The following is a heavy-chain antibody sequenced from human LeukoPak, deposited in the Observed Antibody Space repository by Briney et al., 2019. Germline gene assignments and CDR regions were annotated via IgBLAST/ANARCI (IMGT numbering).Heavy chain of an antibody. CDR3: ARVENCTNGVCYLVDTAMVTGSFDY. CDR1: GGSISSSSYY. CDR2: IYYSGST. Sequence: PSETLSLTCTVSGGSISSSSYYWGWIRQPPGKGLEWIGSIYYSGSTYYNPSLKSRVTISVDTSKNQFSLKLSSVTAADTAVYYCARVENCTNGVCYLVDTAMVTGSFDYWGQGTLVTVSS. V-gene: IGHV4-39*07. J-gene: IGHJ4*02. D-gene: IGHD2-8*01.